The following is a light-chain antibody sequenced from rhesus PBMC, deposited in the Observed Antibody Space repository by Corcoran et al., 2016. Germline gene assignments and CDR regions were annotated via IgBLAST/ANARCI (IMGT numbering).Light chain of an antibody. Sequence: EIVMTQSPATLSLSPGETATISCRTSQSVSSYLAWYQQKPGTAPRHLIYGASSRATGIPDRFSGSGSGTEFTLTISSLEPKDFAVYYCQETSNFFTFGPGTKLDIK. CDR3: QETSNFFT. CDR1: QSVSSY. V-gene: IGKV3-31*02. J-gene: IGKJ3*01. CDR2: GAS.